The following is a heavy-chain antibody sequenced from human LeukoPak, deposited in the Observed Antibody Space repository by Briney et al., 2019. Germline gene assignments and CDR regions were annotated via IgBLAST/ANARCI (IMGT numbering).Heavy chain of an antibody. CDR3: ARQGIAAAGGDY. V-gene: IGHV4-38-2*02. D-gene: IGHD6-13*01. CDR1: GYSISSGYF. J-gene: IGHJ4*02. Sequence: SETLSLTCTVSGYSISSGYFWGWIRQPPGKGLEWIGTIYNSGSTYYNASLESRVTISVDTSKNQFSLKLSSVTAADTAVYYCARQGIAAAGGDYWGQGTLVTVSS. CDR2: IYNSGST.